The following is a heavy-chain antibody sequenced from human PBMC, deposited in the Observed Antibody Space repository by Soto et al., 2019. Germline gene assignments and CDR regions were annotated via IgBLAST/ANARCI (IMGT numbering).Heavy chain of an antibody. CDR3: ARELITMVRGVGQFDY. D-gene: IGHD3-10*01. CDR2: IYYSGST. CDR1: GGSVYSGSYY. J-gene: IGHJ4*02. Sequence: SETLSLTCTVSGGSVYSGSYYWSWIRQPPGKGLEWIGYIYYSGSTNYNPSLKSRVTISVDTSKNQFSLKLSSVTAADTAVYYCARELITMVRGVGQFDYWGQGTLVTVSS. V-gene: IGHV4-61*01.